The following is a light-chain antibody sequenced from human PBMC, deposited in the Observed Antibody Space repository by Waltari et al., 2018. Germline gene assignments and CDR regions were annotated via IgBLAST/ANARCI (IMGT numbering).Light chain of an antibody. V-gene: IGKV3-20*01. J-gene: IGKJ1*01. Sequence: EIMLTQSPGTLSLSPGERATLSCRASQIIFRALAWYQQKPGQAPRLLIYDVSTRASGIPDRFSGSGSGTDFILTISRLEPEDFAVYYCQHYVRLPVTFGQGTKLEFK. CDR2: DVS. CDR1: QIIFRA. CDR3: QHYVRLPVT.